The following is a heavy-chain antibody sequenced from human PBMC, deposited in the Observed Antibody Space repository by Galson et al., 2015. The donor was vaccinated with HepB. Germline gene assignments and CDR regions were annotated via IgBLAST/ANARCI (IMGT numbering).Heavy chain of an antibody. Sequence: SETLSLTCTVSGGSISSYYWSWIRQPPGKGLEWIGYIYYSGSTNYNSSLKSRVTISVDTSKNQFSLKLSSVTAADTAVYYFARDPRAYGLDVWGQGTTVTVSS. J-gene: IGHJ6*02. CDR3: ARDPRAYGLDV. CDR2: IYYSGST. V-gene: IGHV4-59*01. CDR1: GGSISSYY.